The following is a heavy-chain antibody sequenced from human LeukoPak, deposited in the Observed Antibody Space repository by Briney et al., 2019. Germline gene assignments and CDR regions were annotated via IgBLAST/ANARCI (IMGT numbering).Heavy chain of an antibody. CDR1: GYSISSGYY. J-gene: IGHJ4*02. Sequence: PSETLSLTCTVSGYSISSGYYWGWIRPPPGKGLEWIGSIYHSGSTYYNPSLKSRVTISVDTSKNQFSLKLSSVTAADTAVYYCASVCSGGSCYFADYWGQGTLVTVSS. D-gene: IGHD2-15*01. CDR2: IYHSGST. CDR3: ASVCSGGSCYFADY. V-gene: IGHV4-38-2*02.